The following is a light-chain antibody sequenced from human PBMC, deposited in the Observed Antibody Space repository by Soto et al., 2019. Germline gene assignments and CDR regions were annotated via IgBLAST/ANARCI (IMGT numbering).Light chain of an antibody. V-gene: IGKV1D-12*01. CDR1: QDISSW. CDR3: QQADSFPLT. J-gene: IGKJ4*01. Sequence: DIKMTQSPSSVSASVGDRVIITCRASQDISSWLAWYQQKAGEAPKLLIFAASRLHSGVPSRFSGSVSGTDFTLTITNLQPEDFATYYCQQADSFPLTFGGGTKVEIK. CDR2: AAS.